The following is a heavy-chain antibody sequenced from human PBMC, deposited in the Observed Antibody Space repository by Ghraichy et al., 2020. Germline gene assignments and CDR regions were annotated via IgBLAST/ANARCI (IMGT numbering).Heavy chain of an antibody. CDR1: GFSFSSYS. D-gene: IGHD2-21*02. CDR2: ISGVSTTI. J-gene: IGHJ4*02. CDR3: AREFCGGDCYSPLDY. V-gene: IGHV3-48*02. Sequence: GGSLRLSCAASGFSFSSYSMNWVRQAPGKGLEWVSYISGVSTTIYYADSVKGRFTISRDNARNSLYLQMNSLRDEDTAVYYCAREFCGGDCYSPLDYWGQGTLVTVSS.